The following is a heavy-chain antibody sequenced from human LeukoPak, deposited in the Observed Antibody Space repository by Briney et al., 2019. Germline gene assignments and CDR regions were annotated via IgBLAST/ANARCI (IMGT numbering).Heavy chain of an antibody. Sequence: GASVKVSCKASGYTFTSYGISWVRQAPGQGLEGMGWISAYNGNTNYAQKLQGRVTMTTDTSTSTAYMELRSLRSDDTAVYYCAREKYYYDSGGYPGYYFDYWGQGTLVTVSS. CDR2: ISAYNGNT. V-gene: IGHV1-18*01. D-gene: IGHD3-22*01. J-gene: IGHJ4*02. CDR1: GYTFTSYG. CDR3: AREKYYYDSGGYPGYYFDY.